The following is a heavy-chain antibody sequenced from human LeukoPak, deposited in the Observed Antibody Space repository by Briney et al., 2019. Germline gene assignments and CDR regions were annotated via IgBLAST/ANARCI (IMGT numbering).Heavy chain of an antibody. V-gene: IGHV3-23*01. Sequence: PGGSLSLSCAASGFIFSSYAMTWVRDAPGRGHEWLSTISGSGTTTYYVGSVKGQLTVSRDNSKNTLYLQMGSLRARAPAVYYRARAGHYGSGSYYSDYWGEGTRVPV. J-gene: IGHJ4*02. CDR1: GFIFSSYA. CDR3: ARAGHYGSGSYYSDY. CDR2: ISGSGTTT. D-gene: IGHD3-10*01.